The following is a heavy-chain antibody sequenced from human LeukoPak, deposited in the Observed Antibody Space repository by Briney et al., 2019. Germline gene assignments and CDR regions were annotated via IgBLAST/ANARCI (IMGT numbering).Heavy chain of an antibody. V-gene: IGHV4-4*07. J-gene: IGHJ2*01. CDR1: GGSISSYY. D-gene: IGHD5-12*01. CDR3: TRLLQTGVSGYYFDL. CDR2: IYTSGST. Sequence: SETLSLTCTVSGGSISSYYWSWIRQPAGKGLEWIGRIYTSGSTNYNPSLKSRVTMSVDTSKNQFSLTLNSVTAADTAVYYCTRLLQTGVSGYYFDLWGRGTLVTVSS.